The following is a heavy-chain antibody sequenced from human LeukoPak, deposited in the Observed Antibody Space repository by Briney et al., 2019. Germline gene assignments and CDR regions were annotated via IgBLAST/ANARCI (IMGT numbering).Heavy chain of an antibody. Sequence: ASVKVSCKASGYTFTSYSISWVRQAPGQGLEWMAWINPNTGGTNYAQNFQGRVTLTRDTSINTAYMELSRPRSDDTAVYYCARGRRYSSPIDYWGQGTLVTVSS. CDR1: GYTFTSYS. V-gene: IGHV1-2*02. J-gene: IGHJ4*02. CDR2: INPNTGGT. CDR3: ARGRRYSSPIDY. D-gene: IGHD6-13*01.